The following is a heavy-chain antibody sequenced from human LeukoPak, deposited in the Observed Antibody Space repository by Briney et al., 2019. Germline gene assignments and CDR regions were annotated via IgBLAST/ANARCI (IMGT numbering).Heavy chain of an antibody. V-gene: IGHV1-8*01. CDR2: MNPNRGNT. CDR3: ARGKDTRRVPENAFDI. Sequence: PGASVKVSCKASGYTFTSYDINWVRQATGQGLEWMGWMNPNRGNTGYAQKFQGRVTMTRNTSISTAYMELSSLRSEDTAVYYCARGKDTRRVPENAFDIWGQGTMVTVSS. CDR1: GYTFTSYD. D-gene: IGHD6-6*01. J-gene: IGHJ3*02.